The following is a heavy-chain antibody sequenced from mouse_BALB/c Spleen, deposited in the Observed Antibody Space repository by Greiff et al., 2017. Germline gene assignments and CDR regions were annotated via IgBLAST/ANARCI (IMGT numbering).Heavy chain of an antibody. CDR3: ASPFYGSSPAWFAY. V-gene: IGHV5-17*02. D-gene: IGHD1-1*01. CDR2: ISSGSSTI. CDR1: GFTFSSFG. Sequence: EVMLVESGGGLVQPGGSRKLSCAASGFTFSSFGMHWVRQAPEKGLEWVAYISSGSSTIYYADTVKGRFTISRDNPKNTLFLQMTSLRSEDTAMYYCASPFYGSSPAWFAYWGQGTLVTVSA. J-gene: IGHJ3*01.